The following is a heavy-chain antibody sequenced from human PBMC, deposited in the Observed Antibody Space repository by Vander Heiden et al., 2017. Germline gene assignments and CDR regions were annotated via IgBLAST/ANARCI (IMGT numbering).Heavy chain of an antibody. Sequence: QVQLVDSGGGAVQPGRPLRLSCAASGFAFPVYAMHWVRQAPGKGPEWVSPISYDGSSKYYADSVKGRFTISRDNSNNTVYLQMNSLRGEDTSVYYCSRGADGSSSGREFDHWGQGTLVTVSS. CDR3: SRGADGSSSGREFDH. CDR2: ISYDGSSK. CDR1: GFAFPVYA. V-gene: IGHV3-30-3*01. J-gene: IGHJ4*02. D-gene: IGHD6-6*01.